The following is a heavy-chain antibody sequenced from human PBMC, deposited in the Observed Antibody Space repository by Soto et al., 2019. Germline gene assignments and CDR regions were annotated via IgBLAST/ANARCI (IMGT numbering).Heavy chain of an antibody. CDR2: INPNSGAT. Sequence: ASVKVSCKASGYTFTGYFMHWVRQAPGQGLEWMGWINPNSGATKYAQKFQGRVTMTEDTSTDTAYMELSSLRSEDTAVYYCATRAAAGSDYWGQGTLVTVSS. D-gene: IGHD6-13*01. J-gene: IGHJ4*02. CDR1: GYTFTGYF. V-gene: IGHV1-2*02. CDR3: ATRAAAGSDY.